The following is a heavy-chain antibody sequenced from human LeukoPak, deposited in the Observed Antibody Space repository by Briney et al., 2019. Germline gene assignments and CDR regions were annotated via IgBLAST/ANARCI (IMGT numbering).Heavy chain of an antibody. Sequence: GGSLRLSCAASGFIFSSYAMNWGRQAPGKWLEWVSAISGSGDGTYYADSVKGRFTVSRDNSKNTLHLQMNNLRAEDSAVYYCAKGVGGYCSSTDCRAYDNWGQGTLVTVSS. V-gene: IGHV3-23*01. D-gene: IGHD2-2*01. CDR1: GFIFSSYA. CDR2: ISGSGDGT. CDR3: AKGVGGYCSSTDCRAYDN. J-gene: IGHJ4*02.